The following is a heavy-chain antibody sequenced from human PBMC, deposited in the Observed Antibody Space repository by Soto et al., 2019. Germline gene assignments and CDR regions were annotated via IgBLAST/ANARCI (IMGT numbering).Heavy chain of an antibody. CDR1: GGSIRSGGYY. J-gene: IGHJ4*01. CDR3: ARYRGGGGDY. V-gene: IGHV4-31*03. CDR2: IYYSGST. D-gene: IGHD3-10*01. Sequence: QVQLQESGPGLVKPSQTLSLTCTVSGGSIRSGGYYWSWIRQHPGKGLEWIGDIYYSGSTYYNPSFQSRVTISVDTSKNQFCLKLSSVTAADTAVYYCARYRGGGGDYWGHGTLVTVSS.